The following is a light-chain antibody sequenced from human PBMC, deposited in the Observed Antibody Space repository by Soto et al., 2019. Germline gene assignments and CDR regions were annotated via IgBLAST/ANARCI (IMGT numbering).Light chain of an antibody. J-gene: IGKJ1*01. CDR1: QSISNW. CDR3: QQYNIYSWT. V-gene: IGKV1-5*01. Sequence: DIQMTQSPSTLSASVGDRVTITCRASQSISNWLAWYQQKPGKAPKLLIYDASSLESGVTSRFSGSGSGTEFTLTISSLQPDDFSTYYCQQYNIYSWTFGQGTKVEIK. CDR2: DAS.